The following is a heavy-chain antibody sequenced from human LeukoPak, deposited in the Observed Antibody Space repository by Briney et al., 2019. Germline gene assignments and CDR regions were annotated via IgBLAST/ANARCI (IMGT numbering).Heavy chain of an antibody. Sequence: GGSLRLSCAASGLTFRSYAMSWVRQAPGKGLEWVSGISDSDGTIYYADSVKGRFTISRDNSKNTLYLQMNSLRAEDTAVYYCAKDWTFGVVSLFDYWGQGTLVTVSP. CDR1: GLTFRSYA. V-gene: IGHV3-23*01. CDR3: AKDWTFGVVSLFDY. D-gene: IGHD3-3*01. CDR2: ISDSDGTI. J-gene: IGHJ4*02.